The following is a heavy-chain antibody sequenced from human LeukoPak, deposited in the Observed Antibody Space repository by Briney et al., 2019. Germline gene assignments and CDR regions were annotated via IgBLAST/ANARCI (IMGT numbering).Heavy chain of an antibody. CDR3: ARRSYMDV. V-gene: IGHV5-51*01. CDR2: IYPGDSDT. J-gene: IGHJ6*03. CDR1: GYIFSTYW. Sequence: GESLKISCQASGYIFSTYWLGWVRQLPGKGLEWVGIIYPGDSDTRYSASFQGQVIISADTSISTVYLQWSSLKASDTATYYCARRSYMDVWGKGTTVTVSS.